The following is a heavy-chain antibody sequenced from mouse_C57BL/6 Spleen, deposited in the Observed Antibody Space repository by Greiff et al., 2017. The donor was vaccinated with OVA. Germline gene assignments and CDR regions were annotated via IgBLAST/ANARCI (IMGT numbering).Heavy chain of an antibody. D-gene: IGHD1-1*01. Sequence: QVQLQQPGAELVRPGSSVKLSCKASGYTFTSYWMHWVKQRPIQGLEWIGNIDPSDSETHYNQKFKDKATLTVDKSSSTAYMPLSSLTSEDSAVYYCARGGITTVVARNFDVWGTGTTVTVSS. V-gene: IGHV1-52*01. CDR1: GYTFTSYW. J-gene: IGHJ1*03. CDR2: IDPSDSET. CDR3: ARGGITTVVARNFDV.